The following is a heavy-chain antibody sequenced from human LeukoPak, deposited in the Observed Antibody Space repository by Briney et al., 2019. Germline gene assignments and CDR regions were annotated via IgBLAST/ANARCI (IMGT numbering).Heavy chain of an antibody. CDR1: GGSISSYY. J-gene: IGHJ4*02. V-gene: IGHV4-59*01. Sequence: SETLSLTCTVSGGSISSYYWSWIRQPPGKGLEWIGYIYYSGSTNYNPSLKSRVTISVDTSKNQFSLKLSSVTAADTAVYYCARGALVAAYYFDYWGQGTLVTVSS. CDR3: ARGALVAAYYFDY. D-gene: IGHD2-15*01. CDR2: IYYSGST.